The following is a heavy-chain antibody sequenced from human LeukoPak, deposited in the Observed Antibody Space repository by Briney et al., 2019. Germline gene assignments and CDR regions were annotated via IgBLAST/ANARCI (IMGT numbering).Heavy chain of an antibody. Sequence: PSETLSLTCAVYGGSFSGYYWSWIRQPPGKGLEWIGEINHSGSTNYNPSLKSRVTISVDTSKNQFSLKLSSVTAADTAVYYCARGGGIQLWLRYWGQGTLVTVSS. V-gene: IGHV4-34*01. CDR2: INHSGST. D-gene: IGHD5-18*01. J-gene: IGHJ4*02. CDR3: ARGGGIQLWLRY. CDR1: GGSFSGYY.